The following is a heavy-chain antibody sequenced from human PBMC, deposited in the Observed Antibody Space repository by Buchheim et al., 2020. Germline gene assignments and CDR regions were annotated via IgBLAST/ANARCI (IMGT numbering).Heavy chain of an antibody. CDR3: AREIPGIAAFGQDWFDP. Sequence: EVQLVESGGGLVQPGGSLRLSCAASGFTFSSYWMSWVRQAPGKGLEWVANIKKDGSEKYYVDSVKGRFTISRDNAKNSLYLQMNSLRAEDTAVYYCAREIPGIAAFGQDWFDPWGQGTL. CDR1: GFTFSSYW. V-gene: IGHV3-7*01. J-gene: IGHJ5*02. D-gene: IGHD6-13*01. CDR2: IKKDGSEK.